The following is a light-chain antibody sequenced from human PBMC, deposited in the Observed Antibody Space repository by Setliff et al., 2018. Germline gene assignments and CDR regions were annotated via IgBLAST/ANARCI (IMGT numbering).Light chain of an antibody. V-gene: IGLV1-51*01. Sequence: SVLTQPPSVSAAPGQKVTISCSGSSSNIGNNYVSWYQQIPGTAPKLLIYDNNKRPSGIPDRFSGSKSGTSATLGITGLQTGDEADYYCGTWDSSLSAVVFGGGTK. J-gene: IGLJ2*01. CDR3: GTWDSSLSAVV. CDR2: DNN. CDR1: SSNIGNNY.